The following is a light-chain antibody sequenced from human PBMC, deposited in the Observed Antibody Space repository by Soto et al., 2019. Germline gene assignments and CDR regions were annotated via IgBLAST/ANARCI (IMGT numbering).Light chain of an antibody. Sequence: DIVMTQSPDSLAVSLGERATINCKSSQSVLHSSNSKNCLAWYQQKPGQPPKLLIYWASTRESGVPSRFSGSGSGTEFTLTISSLQPDDFATYYCQHYNSYSEAFGQGTKVDIK. CDR1: QSVLHSSNSKNC. CDR2: WAS. J-gene: IGKJ1*01. V-gene: IGKV4-1*01. CDR3: QHYNSYSEA.